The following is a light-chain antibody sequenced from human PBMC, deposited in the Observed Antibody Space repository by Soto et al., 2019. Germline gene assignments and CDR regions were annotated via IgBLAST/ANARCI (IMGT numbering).Light chain of an antibody. V-gene: IGLV2-11*01. Sequence: QSALTQPRSVSESPGQSVTISCTGTSSDVGGYNFVSWYQHHPGKAPKLMIYNVIQRTSGVPDRFSASKSGNTASLTISGLQAEDEADYYCCSYAGSYTDVFGTGTKVTVL. CDR3: CSYAGSYTDV. CDR2: NVI. CDR1: SSDVGGYNF. J-gene: IGLJ1*01.